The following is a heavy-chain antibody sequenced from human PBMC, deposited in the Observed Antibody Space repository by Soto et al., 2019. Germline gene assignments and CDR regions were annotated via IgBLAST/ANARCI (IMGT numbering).Heavy chain of an antibody. CDR3: ARAPDYYGSGRNWFDP. CDR1: GGSVSSGSYY. J-gene: IGHJ5*02. V-gene: IGHV4-61*01. CDR2: IYYSGST. Sequence: SETLSLTCTVSGGSVSSGSYYWSWIRQPPGKGLEWIGYIYYSGSTNYNPSLKSRVTISVDTSKNQFSLKLSSVTAADTAVYYCARAPDYYGSGRNWFDPWGQGTLVTVSS. D-gene: IGHD3-10*01.